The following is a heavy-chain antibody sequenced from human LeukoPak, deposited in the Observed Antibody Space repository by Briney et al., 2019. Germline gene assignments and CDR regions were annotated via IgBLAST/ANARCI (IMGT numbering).Heavy chain of an antibody. CDR1: GFTFSSYG. Sequence: PGGSLRLSCAASGFTFSSYGMHWVRQAPSKGLEWVAFIRYDGSNKYYADSVKGRFTISRDNSKNTLYLQMNSLRAEDTAVYYCAKDHYDFWSGSIIAYFDYWGQGTLVTVSS. J-gene: IGHJ4*02. CDR3: AKDHYDFWSGSIIAYFDY. D-gene: IGHD3-3*01. V-gene: IGHV3-30*02. CDR2: IRYDGSNK.